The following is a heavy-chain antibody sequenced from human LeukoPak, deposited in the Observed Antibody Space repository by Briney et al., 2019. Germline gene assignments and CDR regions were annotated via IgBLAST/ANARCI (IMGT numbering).Heavy chain of an antibody. CDR2: INHSGST. CDR3: ARTYCSSTSCDDY. V-gene: IGHV4-34*01. J-gene: IGHJ4*02. Sequence: PSETLSLTCAVYGGSFSGYYWSWIRQPPGKGLEWIGEINHSGSTNYNPSLKSRVTISVDTSKNQFSPKLSSVTAADTAVYYCARTYCSSTSCDDYWGQETLVTVSS. D-gene: IGHD2-2*01. CDR1: GGSFSGYY.